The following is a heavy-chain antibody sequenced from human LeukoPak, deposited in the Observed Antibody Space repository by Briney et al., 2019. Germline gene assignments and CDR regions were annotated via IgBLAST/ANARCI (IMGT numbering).Heavy chain of an antibody. V-gene: IGHV1-2*02. CDR3: ARLSDYDILTGYGWFDP. CDR2: INPNSGGT. Sequence: GASVKVSCKASGYTFTGYYIHWVRQAPGQGLEWMGWINPNSGGTNYAQKFQGRVTMTRDTSISTAYMELSRLRSDDTAVYYCARLSDYDILTGYGWFDPWGQGTLVTVSS. J-gene: IGHJ5*02. D-gene: IGHD3-9*01. CDR1: GYTFTGYY.